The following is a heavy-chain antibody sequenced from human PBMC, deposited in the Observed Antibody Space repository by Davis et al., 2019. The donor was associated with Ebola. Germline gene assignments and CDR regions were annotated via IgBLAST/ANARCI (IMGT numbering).Heavy chain of an antibody. Sequence: AASVKVSCKASGYTFTSYDINWVRQATGQGLEWMGWISAYNGNTNYAQKLQGRVTMTTDTSTSTAYMELRSLRSDDTAVYYCARSGASNWFDPWGQGTLVTVSS. CDR2: ISAYNGNT. D-gene: IGHD3-10*01. V-gene: IGHV1-18*01. J-gene: IGHJ5*02. CDR1: GYTFTSYD. CDR3: ARSGASNWFDP.